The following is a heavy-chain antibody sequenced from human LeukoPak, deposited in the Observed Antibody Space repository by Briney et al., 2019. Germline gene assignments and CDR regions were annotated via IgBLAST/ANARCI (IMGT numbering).Heavy chain of an antibody. CDR2: IYYSGST. J-gene: IGHJ4*02. V-gene: IGHV4-59*01. Sequence: SETLSLTCTVSGGSISSYYWSWIRQPPGKGPEWIGYIYYSGSTNYNPSLKSRVTISVDTSKNQFSLKLSSVTAADTAVYYCATSPFSGSFDYWGQGTLVTVSS. CDR1: GGSISSYY. D-gene: IGHD6-19*01. CDR3: ATSPFSGSFDY.